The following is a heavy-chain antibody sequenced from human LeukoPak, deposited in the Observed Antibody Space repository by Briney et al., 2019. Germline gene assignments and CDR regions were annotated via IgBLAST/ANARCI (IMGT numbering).Heavy chain of an antibody. D-gene: IGHD1-1*01. CDR3: ARGGNWKRFTY. V-gene: IGHV4-34*01. J-gene: IGHJ4*02. CDR2: INHSGST. CDR1: GGSFSGYY. Sequence: PSETLSLTCAVYGGSFSGYYWSWIRQPPGKGLEWIGEINHSGSTNYNPSLKSRVTISVDTSKNQFSLKLSSVTAADTAVYYCARGGNWKRFTYWGQGTLVTVSS.